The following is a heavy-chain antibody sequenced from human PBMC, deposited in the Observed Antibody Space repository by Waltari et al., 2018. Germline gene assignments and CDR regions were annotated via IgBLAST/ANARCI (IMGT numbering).Heavy chain of an antibody. CDR3: ATYIGASVGTASFDV. V-gene: IGHV4-39*01. D-gene: IGHD5-12*01. J-gene: IGHJ3*01. CDR1: GGYITSASHY. Sequence: QLQLQESGPGLVKPSETVSLTCSVSGGYITSASHYWGWIRQPPGQCLEWIGTISYSGTTYNSPSLQSRVTISRDTSKNQLSLKLDSVTASDTAVYYCATYIGASVGTASFDVWGQGTMVTVSS. CDR2: ISYSGTT.